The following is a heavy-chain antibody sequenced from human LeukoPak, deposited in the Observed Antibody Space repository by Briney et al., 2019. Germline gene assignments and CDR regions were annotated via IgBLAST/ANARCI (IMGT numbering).Heavy chain of an antibody. J-gene: IGHJ6*03. CDR2: ISGSSSTI. Sequence: GGSLRLSCAASGFTFSNAWMSWVRQAPGKGLEWVSYISGSSSTIYYADSVKGRFTISRDNAKNSLYLQMNSLRAEDTAVYYCARAFDYYYYMDVWGKGTTVTVSS. V-gene: IGHV3-48*04. CDR1: GFTFSNAW. CDR3: ARAFDYYYYMDV.